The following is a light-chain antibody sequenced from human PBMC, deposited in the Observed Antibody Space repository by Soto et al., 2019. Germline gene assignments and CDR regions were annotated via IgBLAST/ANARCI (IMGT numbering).Light chain of an antibody. V-gene: IGLV2-8*01. CDR1: SSDVGGYNY. CDR3: SSYVGINSYV. Sequence: QSALTQPPSASGSPGQSVTISCTGTSSDVGGYNYVSWYQQHPGKAPKLMIYEVSKRPSGVPDRFSGSKSGNTAALTVSGLQADDEADYYCSSYVGINSYVFGTGTKVTVL. J-gene: IGLJ1*01. CDR2: EVS.